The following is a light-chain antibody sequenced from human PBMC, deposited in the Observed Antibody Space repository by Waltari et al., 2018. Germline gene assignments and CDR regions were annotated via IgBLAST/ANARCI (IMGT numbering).Light chain of an antibody. Sequence: DIKMTQSPSSLSVSVGDRVTIACRPSQAIRNDLGWFQQKPGKAPRRLIYAASRLRSGVPSRFSGSGSGTQFTLTIISLQPEDFATYYCLQHNTYPLTFGGGTKVEI. J-gene: IGKJ4*01. V-gene: IGKV1-17*01. CDR2: AAS. CDR3: LQHNTYPLT. CDR1: QAIRND.